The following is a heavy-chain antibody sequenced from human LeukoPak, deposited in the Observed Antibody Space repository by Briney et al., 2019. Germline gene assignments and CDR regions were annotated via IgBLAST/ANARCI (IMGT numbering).Heavy chain of an antibody. CDR1: DYSISSGYGYY. CDR2: IYHSGIT. CDR3: ARDQTTPPTGGIAFDI. J-gene: IGHJ3*02. D-gene: IGHD2-8*02. Sequence: PSETLSLTCTVSDYSISSGYGYYWGWIRQPPGKGLEWIGNIYHSGITYYNHFNSSLKSRVTISVDKSKNQFSLKLSSVTAADTAVYYCARDQTTPPTGGIAFDIWGQGTMVTVSS. V-gene: IGHV4-38-2*02.